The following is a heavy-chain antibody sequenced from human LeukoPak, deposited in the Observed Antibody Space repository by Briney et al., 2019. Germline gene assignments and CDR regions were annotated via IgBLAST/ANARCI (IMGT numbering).Heavy chain of an antibody. Sequence: SVKVSRKASGGTFSSYAISWVRQAPGQGLEWMGGIIPIFGTANYAQKFQGRVTITADESTSTAYMELSSLRSEDTAVYYCARDFRSIVVVPAAHIFDYWGQGTLVTVSS. CDR3: ARDFRSIVVVPAAHIFDY. CDR1: GGTFSSYA. J-gene: IGHJ4*02. CDR2: IIPIFGTA. D-gene: IGHD2-2*01. V-gene: IGHV1-69*01.